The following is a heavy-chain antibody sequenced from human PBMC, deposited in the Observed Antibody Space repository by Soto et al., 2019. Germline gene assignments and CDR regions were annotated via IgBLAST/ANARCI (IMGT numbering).Heavy chain of an antibody. V-gene: IGHV1-8*01. D-gene: IGHD6-13*01. J-gene: IGHJ4*02. CDR2: MNPNSGNT. CDR1: GYTFTSYD. CDR3: AREHSSSWRLDY. Sequence: QVQLVQSGAEVKKPGASVKVSCKASGYTFTSYDINWVRQATGQGLEWMGWMNPNSGNTGYAQKCHGRVTMTRNTSISTAYMELSSLRSEDTAVYYCAREHSSSWRLDYWGQGTLVTVSS.